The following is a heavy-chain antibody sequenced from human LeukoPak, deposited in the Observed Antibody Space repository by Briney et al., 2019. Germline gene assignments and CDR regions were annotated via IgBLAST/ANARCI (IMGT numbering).Heavy chain of an antibody. CDR3: ARQTLGVRGGEWDY. D-gene: IGHD3-10*01. J-gene: IGHJ4*02. CDR2: IYPDDSDI. Sequence: GESLKISCKGTGYRFINYWIGWVCQMPGKGLEWMGIIYPDDSDIRYSPSFQGQVTISADRSISIAYLQWNSLKASDTAMYYCARQTLGVRGGEWDYWGQGTLVTVSS. CDR1: GYRFINYW. V-gene: IGHV5-51*01.